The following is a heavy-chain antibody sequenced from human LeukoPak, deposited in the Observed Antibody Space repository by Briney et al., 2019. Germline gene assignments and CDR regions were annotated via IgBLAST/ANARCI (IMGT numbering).Heavy chain of an antibody. Sequence: GGSLRLSCAASGFTFNDYAMHWVRQAPGKGLEWVSGISWNSGSIGYADSVKGRFTISRDNAKNSLYLQMNSLRTEDAALYYCVAGSGYSPADAFYIWGQGTRVTVSS. V-gene: IGHV3-9*01. D-gene: IGHD3-3*01. CDR3: VAGSGYSPADAFYI. CDR1: GFTFNDYA. CDR2: ISWNSGSI. J-gene: IGHJ3*02.